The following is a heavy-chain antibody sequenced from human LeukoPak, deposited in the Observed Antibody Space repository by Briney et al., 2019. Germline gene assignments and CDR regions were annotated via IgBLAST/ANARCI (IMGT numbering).Heavy chain of an antibody. J-gene: IGHJ4*02. CDR1: GGTFSNYA. CDR3: ARGITMVRGVRAVVSPPSY. D-gene: IGHD3-10*01. Sequence: GASVKVSCKASGGTFSNYAISWVRQAPGQGLEWMGGVIPVFGTANYAQKFQGRVTITTDASTSTTYMELSSLTSEDTAVYYCARGITMVRGVRAVVSPPSYWGQGTLVTVSS. V-gene: IGHV1-69*05. CDR2: VIPVFGTA.